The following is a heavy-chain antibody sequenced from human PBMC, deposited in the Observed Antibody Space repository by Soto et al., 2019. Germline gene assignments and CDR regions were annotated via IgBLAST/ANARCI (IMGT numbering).Heavy chain of an antibody. J-gene: IGHJ4*02. V-gene: IGHV3-23*01. CDR1: GFTFSNYV. CDR3: ASGGYSFGNEIH. Sequence: TGGSLRLSCAASGFTFSNYVMSWVRQAPGRGLEWVSAISASGDNTFYADSVKGRFTISRDKSTNTLYLQMNSLRAEDTAVYYCASGGYSFGNEIHWGQGTLVTVSS. D-gene: IGHD5-18*01. CDR2: ISASGDNT.